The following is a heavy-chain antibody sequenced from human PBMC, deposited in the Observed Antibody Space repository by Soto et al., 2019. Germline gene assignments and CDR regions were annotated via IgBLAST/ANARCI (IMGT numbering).Heavy chain of an antibody. Sequence: PSETLSLTCTVSGGSISSYYWTWIRQPPGTGLEWIGEINHSGSTNYNPSLKSRVTISVDTSKNQFSLKLTSVTAADTAVYYCARNKITGLFDYWGQEPLVTVS. CDR3: ARNKITGLFDY. CDR1: GGSISSYY. D-gene: IGHD3-16*01. CDR2: INHSGST. V-gene: IGHV4-34*01. J-gene: IGHJ4*02.